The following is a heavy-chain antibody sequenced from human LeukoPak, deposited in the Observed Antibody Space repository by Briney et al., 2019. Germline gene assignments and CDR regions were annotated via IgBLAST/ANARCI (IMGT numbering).Heavy chain of an antibody. V-gene: IGHV3-30*18. J-gene: IGHJ5*02. CDR3: AKGSSSSWYSWFDP. CDR1: GFTFSTYG. CDR2: VSYDGENE. Sequence: GGSLRLSCAASGFTFSTYGMHWVRQAPGKGLEWVAVVSYDGENEFYGDSLKGRFTISRDNSRNTLYLQMESLRVEDTAVYYCAKGSSSSWYSWFDPWGQGTLGTVSS. D-gene: IGHD6-13*01.